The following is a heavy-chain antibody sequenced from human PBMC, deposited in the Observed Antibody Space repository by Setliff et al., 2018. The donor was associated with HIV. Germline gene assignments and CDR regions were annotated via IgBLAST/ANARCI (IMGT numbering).Heavy chain of an antibody. J-gene: IGHJ5*02. Sequence: KTSETLSLTCTVSGGSITNYHWSWIRQPPGKGLQWIGYIYTSGSTNYNPSLKSRVTISVDTSKNQFSLKVSSVTAADTAVYYCARRGSYSSPETPWGQGTLVTVSS. CDR2: IYTSGST. CDR3: ARRGSYSSPETP. D-gene: IGHD1-26*01. CDR1: GGSITNYH. V-gene: IGHV4-4*09.